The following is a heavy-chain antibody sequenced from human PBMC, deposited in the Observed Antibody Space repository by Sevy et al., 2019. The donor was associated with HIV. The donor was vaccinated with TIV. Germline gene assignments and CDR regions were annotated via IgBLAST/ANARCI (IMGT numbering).Heavy chain of an antibody. Sequence: GGSLRLSCAASGFTFSSYGVHWVRQTPGKGLEWVAFVSYHGRNKFYADSVKGRFTISRDNSNNTLYLQMNSLRPEDTAVYYCAKDQEKMDSDDYYYYYGMDVWGQGTTVTVSS. V-gene: IGHV3-30*18. J-gene: IGHJ6*02. D-gene: IGHD2-15*01. CDR3: AKDQEKMDSDDYYYYYGMDV. CDR2: VSYHGRNK. CDR1: GFTFSSYG.